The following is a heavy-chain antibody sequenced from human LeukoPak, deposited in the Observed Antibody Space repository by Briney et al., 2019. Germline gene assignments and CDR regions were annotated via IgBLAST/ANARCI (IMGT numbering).Heavy chain of an antibody. CDR2: IYSGGST. V-gene: IGHV3-66*04. CDR1: GLTVSSNY. Sequence: PGGSLRLSCAASGLTVSSNYMSWVRQAPGKGLEWVSVIYSGGSTYYADSVKGRFTISRDNSKNTLYLQMNSLRAEDTAVYYCARHLLWFGELSGGFDYWGQGTLVTVSS. CDR3: ARHLLWFGELSGGFDY. J-gene: IGHJ4*02. D-gene: IGHD3-10*01.